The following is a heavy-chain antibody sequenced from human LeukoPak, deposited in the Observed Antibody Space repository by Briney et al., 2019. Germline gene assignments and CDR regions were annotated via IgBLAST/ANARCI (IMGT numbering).Heavy chain of an antibody. CDR3: ARVPVTPTTYYYGMDV. CDR2: INPNSGGT. V-gene: IGHV1-2*02. Sequence: GASVKVSCKASGYTFTGYYMHWVRQAPGQGLEWMGWINPNSGGTNYAQKFQGRVTMIRDTSISTAYMELSRLRSDDTAVYYCARVPVTPTTYYYGMDVWGQGTTVTVSS. J-gene: IGHJ6*02. D-gene: IGHD4-17*01. CDR1: GYTFTGYY.